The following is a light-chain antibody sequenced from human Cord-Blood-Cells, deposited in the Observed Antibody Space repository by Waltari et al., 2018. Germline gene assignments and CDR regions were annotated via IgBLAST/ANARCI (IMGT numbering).Light chain of an antibody. CDR3: QQRSNWHT. CDR1: QSVSSY. CDR2: DAS. J-gene: IGKJ3*01. V-gene: IGKV3D-11*02. Sequence: DIVLTQSPATLSLSPGERATLSCRASQSVSSYLAWYQQKPGQAPRLRTYDASNRATGIPARFSGSGPGTDFTLTISSLEPEDFAVYYCQQRSNWHTFGPGTKVDIK.